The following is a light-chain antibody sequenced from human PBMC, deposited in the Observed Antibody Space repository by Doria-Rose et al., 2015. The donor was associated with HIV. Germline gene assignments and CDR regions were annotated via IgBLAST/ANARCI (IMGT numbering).Light chain of an antibody. CDR1: QSLSTNC. J-gene: IGKJ4*01. CDR3: QQYDSSPRT. Sequence: TPSPGTLSLSPGERATLSCRASQSLSTNCLAWYLQKPGRAPRLLIYGASNRAIGIPDRFSGSGSGADFTLTISRLEPEDFAVYYCQQYDSSPRTFGGGTKMEI. CDR2: GAS. V-gene: IGKV3-20*01.